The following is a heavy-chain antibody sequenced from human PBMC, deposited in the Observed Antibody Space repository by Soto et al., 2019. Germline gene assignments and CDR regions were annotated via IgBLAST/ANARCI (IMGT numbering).Heavy chain of an antibody. CDR3: AAATTWNFHFPY. J-gene: IGHJ4*02. D-gene: IGHD1-7*01. V-gene: IGHV3-33*03. CDR2: IWYDGSNK. CDR1: GFTISTHG. Sequence: QAQLVESGGGVVQPGTSLRLSCAASGFTISTHGMHWVRQAPDKGLEWLANIWYDGSNKFYAESVKGRFSISKDNSKNTLYLQMSSLRAEDTAVYYCAAATTWNFHFPYWGQGTQVTVSS.